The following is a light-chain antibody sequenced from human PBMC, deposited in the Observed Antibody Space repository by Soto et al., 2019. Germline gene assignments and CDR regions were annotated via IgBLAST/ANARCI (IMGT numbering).Light chain of an antibody. J-gene: IGKJ3*01. CDR1: QDISNY. Sequence: DIQMTQSPPSLSASVGDRVTITCQASQDISNYLNWYQQKLGKAPKLLIYDASNLETGVSSRFSGSGSGTDFTLTISSLQPEDSATYYCQHFDSLPLSFGPRTKVQIK. CDR3: QHFDSLPLS. V-gene: IGKV1-33*01. CDR2: DAS.